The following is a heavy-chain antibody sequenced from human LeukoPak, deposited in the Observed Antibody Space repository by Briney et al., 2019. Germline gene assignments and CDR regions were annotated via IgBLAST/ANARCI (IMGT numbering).Heavy chain of an antibody. V-gene: IGHV1-46*01. D-gene: IGHD1-26*01. CDR2: INPTGGST. CDR1: GYTFTSYY. J-gene: IGHJ5*02. Sequence: WASVKVSCKASGYTFTSYYMHWVRQAPGQGLEWMGLINPTGGSTGYAQKFQGRVTMTRDMSTSTDYMELSSLRSEDTAIYYCARDNSVGDNAWWFDLWGQGTLVTVSS. CDR3: ARDNSVGDNAWWFDL.